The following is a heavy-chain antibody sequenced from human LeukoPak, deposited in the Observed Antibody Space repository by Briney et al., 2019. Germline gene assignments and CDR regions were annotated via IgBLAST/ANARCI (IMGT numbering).Heavy chain of an antibody. CDR3: ARARSLGLDY. J-gene: IGHJ4*02. CDR1: GGSFSGYY. CDR2: INHSGST. V-gene: IGHV4-34*01. D-gene: IGHD6-13*01. Sequence: PSETLSLTCAVYGGSFSGYYWSWIRQPPGKGLEWIGEINHSGSTNYNPSLKSRVTISVDTSKNQFSLKLSSVTAADTAVYYCARARSLGLDYWGQGTLVTVSS.